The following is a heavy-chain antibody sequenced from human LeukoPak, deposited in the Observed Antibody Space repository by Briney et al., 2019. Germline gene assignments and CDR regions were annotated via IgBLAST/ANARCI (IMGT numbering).Heavy chain of an antibody. D-gene: IGHD3-16*01. CDR1: GGSISGFY. CDR3: AKFGLYYNMDV. Sequence: PSKTLSLTCAVSGGSISGFYWTWIRQPPGKGLEFIGQIHYSGSTDYNPSLKSRITMSVDTSKNQFFLSLNSVTAADTAVYYCAKFGLYYNMDVWGQGTTVTVSS. CDR2: IHYSGST. V-gene: IGHV4-59*03. J-gene: IGHJ6*02.